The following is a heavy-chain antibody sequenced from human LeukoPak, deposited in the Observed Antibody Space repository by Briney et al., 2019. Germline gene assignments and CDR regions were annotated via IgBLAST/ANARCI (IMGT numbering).Heavy chain of an antibody. V-gene: IGHV4-59*01. D-gene: IGHD3-22*01. CDR2: IYYSGST. Sequence: SETLSLTCTVSGGSISSYYWSWIRQPPGKGLEWIGYIYYSGSTNYNPSLKSRVTISVDTSKNQFSLKLSSVTAADTAVYYCARGEYYYDSSGYYGGQYDYWGQGTLVTVSS. CDR1: GGSISSYY. CDR3: ARGEYYYDSSGYYGGQYDY. J-gene: IGHJ4*02.